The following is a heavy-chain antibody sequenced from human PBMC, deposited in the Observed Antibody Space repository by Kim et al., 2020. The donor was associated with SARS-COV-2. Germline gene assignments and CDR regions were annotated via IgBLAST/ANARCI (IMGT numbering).Heavy chain of an antibody. Sequence: SETLSLTCSVSGGSISSSSFYWGWIRQPPGKGLEWIGSIYYSGSTYYNPYLKSRITISVDTSKNRFSLKLSSVTAADTAVYYCAPYSSSWYYFDHWGQGTLVTVSS. D-gene: IGHD6-13*01. J-gene: IGHJ4*02. CDR3: APYSSSWYYFDH. CDR1: GGSISSSSFY. CDR2: IYYSGST. V-gene: IGHV4-39*01.